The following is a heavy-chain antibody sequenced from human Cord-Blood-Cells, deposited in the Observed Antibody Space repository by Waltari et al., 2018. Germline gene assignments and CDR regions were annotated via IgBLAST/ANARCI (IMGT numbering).Heavy chain of an antibody. V-gene: IGHV1-69*12. CDR3: ARGQEYRSSSGLDY. CDR2: IIPIFGTA. D-gene: IGHD6-6*01. Sequence: QVQLVQSGAEVKKPGSSVKVSCKASGGTFSSYAISWVRQAPGQGLEGMGGIIPIFGTANYRQKFQGRVTITADESTSTAYMELGSLRSEDTVVYYWARGQEYRSSSGLDYWGQGTLVNVSS. CDR1: GGTFSSYA. J-gene: IGHJ4*02.